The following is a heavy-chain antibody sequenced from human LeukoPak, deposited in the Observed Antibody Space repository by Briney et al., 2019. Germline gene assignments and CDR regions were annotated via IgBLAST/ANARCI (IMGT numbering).Heavy chain of an antibody. D-gene: IGHD2-2*01. CDR3: ARRYCSSTSCLIDY. CDR2: ISSSGTTI. J-gene: IGHJ4*02. Sequence: GGSLRLSCAASGFTFSSYEMNWVRQAPGKGLEWVSYISSSGTTIYYADSLKGRFTISRDNAKNSLYLQMNSLRAEDTAVYYCARRYCSSTSCLIDYWGQGTLVTVSS. V-gene: IGHV3-48*03. CDR1: GFTFSSYE.